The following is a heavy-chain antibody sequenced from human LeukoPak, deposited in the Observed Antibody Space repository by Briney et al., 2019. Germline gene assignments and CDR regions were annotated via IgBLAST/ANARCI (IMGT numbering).Heavy chain of an antibody. D-gene: IGHD4-17*01. CDR2: IIGSSSYI. J-gene: IGHJ6*01. Sequence: PGGSLRLSCAASGFTFSSYAMHWVRQAPGKGLEWVSSIIGSSSYIYYADSVQGRFTISRDNAKNSLYLQMNSLRAEDTAVYYCARGLATVNYYYYYGMDVWGRGTTVTVSS. CDR3: ARGLATVNYYYYYGMDV. CDR1: GFTFSSYA. V-gene: IGHV3-21*01.